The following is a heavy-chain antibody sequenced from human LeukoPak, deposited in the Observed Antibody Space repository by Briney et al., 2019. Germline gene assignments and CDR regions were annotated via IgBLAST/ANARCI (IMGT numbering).Heavy chain of an antibody. CDR2: IYHSGST. Sequence: PSETLSLTCTVSGYSISSGYYWGWIRQPPGKGLEWIGSIYHSGSTYYNPSLKSRVTISVDTSKNQFSLKLSSVTAADTAVYYCARVRYRLAETYIDCWGQGTLVTVSS. CDR3: ARVRYRLAETYIDC. V-gene: IGHV4-38-2*02. CDR1: GYSISSGYY. D-gene: IGHD3-16*01. J-gene: IGHJ4*02.